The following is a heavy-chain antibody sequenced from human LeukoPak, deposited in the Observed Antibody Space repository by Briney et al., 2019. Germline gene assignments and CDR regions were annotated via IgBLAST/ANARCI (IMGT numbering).Heavy chain of an antibody. J-gene: IGHJ4*02. CDR1: GFTFDDQA. D-gene: IGHD3-3*01. V-gene: IGHV3-9*01. CDR2: ISWNSGSI. Sequence: GGSLRLSCAASGFTFDDQAMHWVRQVPGRGLEWVSGISWNSGSIGYGESVRGRFTISRDNAKNSLYLQMNSLRPEDTALYYCARDERDYDFWSGYNPRPIDYWGQGTLVTVSS. CDR3: ARDERDYDFWSGYNPRPIDY.